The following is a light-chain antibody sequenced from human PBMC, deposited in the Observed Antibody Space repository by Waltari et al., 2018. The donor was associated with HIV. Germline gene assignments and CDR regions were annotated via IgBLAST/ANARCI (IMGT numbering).Light chain of an antibody. CDR1: QSVSSSY. Sequence: EIVLTQSPATLSLSPGERATLSCGASQSVSSSYVAWYQQKPGLAPRLLIYDASRRASGVPDRFSGSGSWTGFTLTISRLEPEDFAVYYCRQYGSSLHSFGQGTKLEIK. CDR2: DAS. CDR3: RQYGSSLHS. J-gene: IGKJ2*03. V-gene: IGKV3D-20*01.